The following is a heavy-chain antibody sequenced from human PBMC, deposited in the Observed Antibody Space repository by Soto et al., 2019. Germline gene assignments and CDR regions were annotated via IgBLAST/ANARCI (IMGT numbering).Heavy chain of an antibody. CDR3: ASPKGPAVMLNAFDI. CDR1: GFTFSNYA. D-gene: IGHD3-16*01. V-gene: IGHV3-23*01. Sequence: GGSLRLSCAASGFTFSNYAMSWVRQAPGKGLEWASAISGGSESLYFAESVKGRFTISRDNAKSTLYLQMNSLRAEDTAVYYCASPKGPAVMLNAFDIWGQGTMVTVSS. J-gene: IGHJ3*02. CDR2: ISGGSESL.